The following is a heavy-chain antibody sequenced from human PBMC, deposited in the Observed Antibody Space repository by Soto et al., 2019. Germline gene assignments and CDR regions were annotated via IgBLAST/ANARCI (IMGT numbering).Heavy chain of an antibody. CDR1: GYNFTTYG. CDR3: RRYNPYNIGYYYGAH. J-gene: IGHJ4*02. Sequence: QVQLVQSGAEVKKPGASVKVSCKTSGYNFTTYGVSWVRQAPGQGLEWMGWISGHNGHTNYAQTFQGRVTMTTDTSTTTPYMELSSLGSDDPAVYYGRRYNPYNIGYYYGAHWGQGTLAIVTS. D-gene: IGHD3-22*01. CDR2: ISGHNGHT. V-gene: IGHV1-18*01.